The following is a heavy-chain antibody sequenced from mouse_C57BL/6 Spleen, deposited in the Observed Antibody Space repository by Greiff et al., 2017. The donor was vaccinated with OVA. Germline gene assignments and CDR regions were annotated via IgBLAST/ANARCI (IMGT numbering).Heavy chain of an antibody. V-gene: IGHV1-50*01. CDR1: GYTFTSYW. J-gene: IGHJ2*01. CDR3: ARLGFDY. D-gene: IGHD4-1*01. Sequence: QVQLQQPGAELVKPGASVKLSCKASGYTFTSYWMQWVKQRPGQGLEWIGEIDPSDSYTNYNQKFKGKATLTVDTPSSTAYMQLSRLTSEDSAVYYCARLGFDYWGKGTTLTVSS. CDR2: IDPSDSYT.